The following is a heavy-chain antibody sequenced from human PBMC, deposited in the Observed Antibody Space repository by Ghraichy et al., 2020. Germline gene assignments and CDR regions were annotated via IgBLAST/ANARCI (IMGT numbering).Heavy chain of an antibody. CDR1: GFTFSNYA. J-gene: IGHJ4*02. CDR2: VSGSSDRT. CDR3: AKQLGYSYGGDYYFDY. D-gene: IGHD5-18*01. Sequence: GGSLRLSCAASGFTFSNYAMHWVRQAPGKGLEWVSAVSGSSDRTYYADSLKGRFAVSRDNSKNTLYLQMNSLRAEDTAVYYCAKQLGYSYGGDYYFDYWGQGTLITVSS. V-gene: IGHV3-23*01.